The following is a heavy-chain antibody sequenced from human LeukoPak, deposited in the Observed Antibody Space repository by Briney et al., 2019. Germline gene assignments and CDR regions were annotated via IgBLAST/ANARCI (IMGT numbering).Heavy chain of an antibody. Sequence: SETLSLTCAVYGGSFTGYYWSWIRQPPGKGLEWIGEINHNGSTNYNPSLKSRVTISVDTSRTQFSLKLNSVTAADTAVYYCARGRSGHGGLDYWGQGTLVTVSS. CDR2: INHNGST. D-gene: IGHD3-10*01. J-gene: IGHJ4*02. CDR3: ARGRSGHGGLDY. V-gene: IGHV4-34*01. CDR1: GGSFTGYY.